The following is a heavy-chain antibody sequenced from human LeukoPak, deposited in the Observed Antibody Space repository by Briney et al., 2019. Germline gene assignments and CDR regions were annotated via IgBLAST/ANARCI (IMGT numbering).Heavy chain of an antibody. Sequence: SETLSLTCAVYGGSFSGYYWSWIRQPPGKGLEWIGEINHSGSTNYNPSLKSRVTESVDTSKNQFSLKLSSVTAADTAVYYCARLSRCSSTSCYIYYYYMDVWGKGTTVTVSS. J-gene: IGHJ6*03. CDR2: INHSGST. D-gene: IGHD2-2*02. V-gene: IGHV4-34*01. CDR1: GGSFSGYY. CDR3: ARLSRCSSTSCYIYYYYMDV.